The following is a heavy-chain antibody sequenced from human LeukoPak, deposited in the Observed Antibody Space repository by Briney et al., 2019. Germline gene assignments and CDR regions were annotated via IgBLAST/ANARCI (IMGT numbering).Heavy chain of an antibody. CDR3: ARDPGSSSFDY. CDR2: INQDGSVK. J-gene: IGHJ4*02. D-gene: IGHD6-13*01. Sequence: PGGSLRLSCAASTFTFSTYWMTWVRQAPGKGPEFVANINQDGSVKNYVDSVKGRFTISRDNAKNSLYLQMNSLRADDTAVYYCARDPGSSSFDYWGQGTLVIVSS. CDR1: TFTFSTYW. V-gene: IGHV3-7*01.